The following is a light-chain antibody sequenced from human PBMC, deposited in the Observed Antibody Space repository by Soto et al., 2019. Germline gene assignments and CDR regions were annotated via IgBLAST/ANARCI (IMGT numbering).Light chain of an antibody. Sequence: EIVLTQSPATLSLSPGQRVTLSCRASQNVTRYFAWYQQKPGQAPRLLIYDASNRATGIPARFSGSGSGTDFTLTISSLEPEDFAVYYCQQRSNGPLTFGQGTTVEIK. CDR1: QNVTRY. J-gene: IGKJ1*01. CDR2: DAS. CDR3: QQRSNGPLT. V-gene: IGKV3-11*01.